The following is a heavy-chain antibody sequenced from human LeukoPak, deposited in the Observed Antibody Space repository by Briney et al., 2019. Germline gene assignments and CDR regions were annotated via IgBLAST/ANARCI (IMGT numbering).Heavy chain of an antibody. J-gene: IGHJ3*02. Sequence: GGSLRLSCAASGFTFDDYAMHWVRQAPGKGLEWVSGISWNSGSIGYADSVKGRFTISRDNAKNSLYLQVNSLRAEDTALYYCAKDVDMKDWPPTYAFDIWGQGTMVTVSS. CDR1: GFTFDDYA. D-gene: IGHD5-24*01. CDR2: ISWNSGSI. CDR3: AKDVDMKDWPPTYAFDI. V-gene: IGHV3-9*01.